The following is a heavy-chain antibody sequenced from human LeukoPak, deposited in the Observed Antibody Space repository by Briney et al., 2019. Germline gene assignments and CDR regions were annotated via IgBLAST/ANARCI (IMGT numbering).Heavy chain of an antibody. J-gene: IGHJ4*02. Sequence: GGSLRLSCAASGFTFSSYAMSWVRQAPGKGLEWVSAISGSGGSTYYADSVKGRFTISRDNSKNSLYLQMNSLRAEDTAVYYCARVYEYSSSNDYWGQGTLVTVSS. D-gene: IGHD6-6*01. CDR2: ISGSGGST. CDR3: ARVYEYSSSNDY. CDR1: GFTFSSYA. V-gene: IGHV3-23*01.